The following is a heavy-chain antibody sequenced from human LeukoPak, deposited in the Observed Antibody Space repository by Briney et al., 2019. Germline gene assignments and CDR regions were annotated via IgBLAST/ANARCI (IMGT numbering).Heavy chain of an antibody. Sequence: KTSETLSLTCTVSGGSISSSSYYWGWIRQPPGKGLEWIGSIYYSGSTYYNPSLKSRVTISVDTSKNQFSLKLSSVTAADTAVYYCARDVHMRNYPGYNWFDPWGQGTLVTVSS. J-gene: IGHJ5*02. V-gene: IGHV4-39*02. CDR1: GGSISSSSYY. D-gene: IGHD5-24*01. CDR2: IYYSGST. CDR3: ARDVHMRNYPGYNWFDP.